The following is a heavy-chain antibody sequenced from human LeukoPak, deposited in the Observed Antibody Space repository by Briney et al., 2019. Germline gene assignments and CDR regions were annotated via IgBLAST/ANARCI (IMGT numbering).Heavy chain of an antibody. V-gene: IGHV1-8*03. D-gene: IGHD3-16*01. CDR1: GYTFTSYD. J-gene: IGHJ3*02. CDR3: ARDEVLGAFDI. Sequence: GASVKVSCKASGYTFTSYDINWVRQATGQGLEWMGWMNPNSGNTGYAQKFQGRVTITRNTSISTAYMELSSLRSDDTAVYYCARDEVLGAFDIWGQGTMVTVSS. CDR2: MNPNSGNT.